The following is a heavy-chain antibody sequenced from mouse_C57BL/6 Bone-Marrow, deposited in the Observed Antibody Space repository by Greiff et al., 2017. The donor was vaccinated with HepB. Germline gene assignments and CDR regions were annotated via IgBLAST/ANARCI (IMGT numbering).Heavy chain of an antibody. J-gene: IGHJ2*01. CDR1: GYTFTDYE. CDR3: TRRYGSSPYYFDY. D-gene: IGHD1-1*01. CDR2: IDPETGGT. V-gene: IGHV1-15*01. Sequence: QVQLKESGAELVRPGASVTLSCKASGYTFTDYEMHWVKQTPVHGLEWIGAIDPETGGTAYNQKFKGKAILTADKSSSTAYMELRSLTSADSAVYYCTRRYGSSPYYFDYWGQGTTLTVSS.